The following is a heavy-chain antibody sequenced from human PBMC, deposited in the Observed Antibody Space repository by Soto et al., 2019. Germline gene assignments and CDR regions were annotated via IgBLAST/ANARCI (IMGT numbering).Heavy chain of an antibody. CDR3: ARHYDILSAYSI. D-gene: IGHD3-9*01. J-gene: IGHJ1*01. CDR1: GGSFSSYA. Sequence: SVKVSCKVSGGSFSSYAITWVRQAPGQALEWMGRVIPMFNIVNAAQKFQDRVTMTADESTSIAYMELSSLSSEDTAIYYCARHYDILSAYSIWGQGTLVTVSS. V-gene: IGHV1-69*13. CDR2: VIPMFNIV.